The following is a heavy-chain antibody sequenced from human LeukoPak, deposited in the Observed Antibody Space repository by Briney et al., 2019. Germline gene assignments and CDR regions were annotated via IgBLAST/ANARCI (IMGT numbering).Heavy chain of an antibody. J-gene: IGHJ4*02. CDR1: GFTFSNYE. Sequence: PGGSLRLSCVASGFTFSNYEMNWVRQAPGKGLEWVSSISNSATTIYYADSVKGRFTISRDNAKNSPYLQMNSLRAEDTAVYYCARPYSHFGLFDYWGQGSLVTVSS. CDR2: ISNSATTI. D-gene: IGHD2-21*01. V-gene: IGHV3-48*03. CDR3: ARPYSHFGLFDY.